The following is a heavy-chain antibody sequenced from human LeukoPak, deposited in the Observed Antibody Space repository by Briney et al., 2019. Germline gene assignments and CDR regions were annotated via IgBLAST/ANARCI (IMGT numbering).Heavy chain of an antibody. J-gene: IGHJ4*02. D-gene: IGHD3-22*01. CDR1: GFTFSSYG. CDR2: IWYDGSNK. CDR3: ARSSITMIVVVDY. Sequence: PGGSLRLSCAASGFTFSSYGMHWVRQAPGKGLEWVAVIWYDGSNKYYADSVKGRFTISRGNSKNTLYLQMNSLRAEDTAVYYCARSSITMIVVVDYWGQGTLVTVSS. V-gene: IGHV3-33*01.